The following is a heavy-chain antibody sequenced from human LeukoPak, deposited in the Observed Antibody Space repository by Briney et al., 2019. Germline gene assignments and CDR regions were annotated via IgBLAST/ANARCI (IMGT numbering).Heavy chain of an antibody. CDR1: GGSISSYY. V-gene: IGHV4-59*01. CDR3: ARGTAVAGPFDY. J-gene: IGHJ4*02. CDR2: IYYSGST. Sequence: PSETLSLTCTVSGGSISSYYWSWIRQPPGKGLEWIGYIYYSGSTNYNPSLKSRVTISVDTSKNQFSLKLSSVTAADTAVYYCARGTAVAGPFDYWGQGTLVTVSS. D-gene: IGHD6-19*01.